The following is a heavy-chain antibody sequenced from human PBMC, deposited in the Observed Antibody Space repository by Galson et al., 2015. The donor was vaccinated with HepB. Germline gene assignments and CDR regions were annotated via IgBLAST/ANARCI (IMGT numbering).Heavy chain of an antibody. CDR1: GGTFSNYA. V-gene: IGHV1-69*13. CDR3: ASSEYHDSSGYYYSHFDY. J-gene: IGHJ4*02. D-gene: IGHD3-22*01. CDR2: IIPIFGTA. Sequence: SVKVSCKASGGTFSNYAITWVRQAPGQGLEWMGGIIPIFGTANYAQKFQGRVTITADESTSTAYMELSSLRSEDTAVYYCASSEYHDSSGYYYSHFDYWGQGTLVTVSS.